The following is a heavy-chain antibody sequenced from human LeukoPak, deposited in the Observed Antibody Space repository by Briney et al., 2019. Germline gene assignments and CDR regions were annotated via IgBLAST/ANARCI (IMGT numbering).Heavy chain of an antibody. V-gene: IGHV4-39*01. CDR3: ARTRYYYNSRSYGAPYYFDY. CDR2: IYYSGST. D-gene: IGHD3-10*01. CDR1: GGSISSNSYY. J-gene: IGHJ4*02. Sequence: SETLSLTCAVSGGSISSNSYYWGWIRQPPGKGLEWMGCIYYSGSTYYNPSLKSRVTISVDTSKKQFSLKLSSVTAADTAVYYCARTRYYYNSRSYGAPYYFDYWGEGTLVTVSS.